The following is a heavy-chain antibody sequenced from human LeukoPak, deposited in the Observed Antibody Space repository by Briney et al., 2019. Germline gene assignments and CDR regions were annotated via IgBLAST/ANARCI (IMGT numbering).Heavy chain of an antibody. CDR3: ARARGYDLVDY. D-gene: IGHD5-12*01. CDR2: IYHSGST. V-gene: IGHV4-38-2*02. CDR1: GYSISSGYY. J-gene: IGHJ4*02. Sequence: PSETLSLTCTVSGYSISSGYYWGWIRQPPGKGLEWIGSIYHSGSTYYNPSLKSRVTISVDTSKNQFSLKLSSVTAADTAVYHCARARGYDLVDYWGQGTLVTVSS.